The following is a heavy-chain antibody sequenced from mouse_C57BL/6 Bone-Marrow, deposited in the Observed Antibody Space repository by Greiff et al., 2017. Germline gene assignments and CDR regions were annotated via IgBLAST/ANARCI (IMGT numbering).Heavy chain of an antibody. CDR2: INPYNGDT. D-gene: IGHD1-1*01. CDR1: GYSFTGYF. J-gene: IGHJ4*01. Sequence: VQLQQSGPELVKPGDSVKISCKASGYSFTGYFMNWVMQSHGKSLEWIGRINPYNGDTFYNQKFKGKATLTVDKSSSTAHMELRSLTSEDSAVXYCARWATVDAMDYWGQGTSVTVSS. CDR3: ARWATVDAMDY. V-gene: IGHV1-20*01.